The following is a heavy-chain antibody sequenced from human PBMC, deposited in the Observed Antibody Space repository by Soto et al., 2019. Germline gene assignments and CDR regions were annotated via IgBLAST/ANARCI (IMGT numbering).Heavy chain of an antibody. CDR2: ISGSGGST. J-gene: IGHJ2*01. Sequence: GGSLRLSCAASGFTFSSYAMSWVRQAPGKGLEWVSAISGSGGSTYYADSVKGRFTISRDNSKNTLYLQMNSLRAEDTAVYYCVKPLYSGYDLGWYFDLWGRGTLVTVSS. CDR3: VKPLYSGYDLGWYFDL. V-gene: IGHV3-23*01. D-gene: IGHD5-12*01. CDR1: GFTFSSYA.